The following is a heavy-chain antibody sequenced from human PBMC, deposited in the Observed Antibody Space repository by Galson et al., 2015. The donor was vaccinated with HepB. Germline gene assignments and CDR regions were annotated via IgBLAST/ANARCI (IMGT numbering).Heavy chain of an antibody. J-gene: IGHJ5*02. D-gene: IGHD6-13*01. V-gene: IGHV1-3*01. CDR2: INAGNGNT. CDR1: GYTFTSYA. Sequence: SVKVSCKASGYTFTSYAMHWVRQAPGQRLEWMGWINAGNGNTKYSQKFQGRVTITRDTAASTAYMELSSLRSEDTAVYYCARGGIAAAGIVSWGQGTLVTVSS. CDR3: ARGGIAAAGIVS.